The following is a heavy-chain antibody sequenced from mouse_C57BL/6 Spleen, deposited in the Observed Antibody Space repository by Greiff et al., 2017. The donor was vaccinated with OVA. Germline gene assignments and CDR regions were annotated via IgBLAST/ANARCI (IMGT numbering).Heavy chain of an antibody. J-gene: IGHJ3*01. CDR2: IWGVGST. CDR1: GFSLTSYG. Sequence: VHLVESGPGLVAPSQSLSITCTVSGFSLTSYGVDWVRQSPGKGLEWLGVIWGVGSTNYNSALKTRLSISKDNSKSQVFLRMNSLQTDDTAMYYCASSDGYYGTPFAYWGQGTLVTVSA. V-gene: IGHV2-6*01. D-gene: IGHD2-3*01. CDR3: ASSDGYYGTPFAY.